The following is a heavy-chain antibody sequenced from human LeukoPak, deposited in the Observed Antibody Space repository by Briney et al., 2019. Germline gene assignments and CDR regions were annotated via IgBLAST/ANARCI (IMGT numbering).Heavy chain of an antibody. CDR2: IRAGGDNT. CDR1: GFTFSSYG. J-gene: IGHJ4*02. Sequence: QPGGSLRLSCAASGFTFSSYGMSWVRQAPGKGLEWVSGIRAGGDNTYYADSVKGRFTISRDNSKNTLYLQMNSLRAEDTAVYYCAKGMVRGVILKGFDYWGQGTLVTVSS. V-gene: IGHV3-23*01. CDR3: AKGMVRGVILKGFDY. D-gene: IGHD3-10*01.